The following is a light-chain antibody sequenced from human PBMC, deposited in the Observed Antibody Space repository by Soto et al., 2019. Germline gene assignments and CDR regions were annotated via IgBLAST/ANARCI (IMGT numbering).Light chain of an antibody. CDR2: VNT. V-gene: IGLV1-40*01. CDR1: SSNIGAGYG. J-gene: IGLJ1*01. Sequence: QSVLTQPPSVSGAPGQRVTISCTGSSSNIGAGYGVHWYQQLPGTAPKLLIYVNTNRPSGVPDRFSGSKSGTSSSLAITGLQPEDEADYYCQSYDNSLRFFGTVTKLTVL. CDR3: QSYDNSLRF.